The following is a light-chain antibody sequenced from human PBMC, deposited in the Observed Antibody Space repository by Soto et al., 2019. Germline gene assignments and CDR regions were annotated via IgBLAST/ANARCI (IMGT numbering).Light chain of an antibody. V-gene: IGKV1-5*03. J-gene: IGKJ1*01. CDR1: HTISSC. CDR3: QHYNSYSEA. Sequence: IQLNQSPSTLSGSVGDRVTITCRAIHTISSCLAWYQQKPGKAPKLLIYKASTLKSGVPSRFSGSGSGTEFTLTISSLQPDDFATYYCQHYNSYSEAFGQGTKVDIK. CDR2: KAS.